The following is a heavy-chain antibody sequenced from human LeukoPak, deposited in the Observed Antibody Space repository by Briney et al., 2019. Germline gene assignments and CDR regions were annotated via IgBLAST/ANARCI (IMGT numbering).Heavy chain of an antibody. V-gene: IGHV3-66*01. CDR1: GFTDSSNY. D-gene: IGHD5-18*01. CDR3: ARDQVDTAMVGY. Sequence: GGSLTLSCASSGFTDSSNYMSWLRQAPGKGLEGVSVIYCGGSTYYADSVKGRFTISRDNSKNTLYLQMNSLRAEDTAVYYCARDQVDTAMVGYWGQGTLVTVSS. CDR2: IYCGGST. J-gene: IGHJ4*02.